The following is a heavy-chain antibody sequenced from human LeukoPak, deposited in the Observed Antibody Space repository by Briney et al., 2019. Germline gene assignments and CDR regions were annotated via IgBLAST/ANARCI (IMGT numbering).Heavy chain of an antibody. J-gene: IGHJ5*02. V-gene: IGHV1-58*02. CDR2: IVVGSGNT. CDR1: GFTFTSSA. Sequence: ASVKVSCKASGFTFTSSAMQWVRQARGQRLEWIGWIVVGSGNTNYAQKFQERVTITRDMSTSTAYMELSSLRSEDTAVYYCAAASFDPKKNWFDPWGQGTLVTVSS. D-gene: IGHD3-10*01. CDR3: AAASFDPKKNWFDP.